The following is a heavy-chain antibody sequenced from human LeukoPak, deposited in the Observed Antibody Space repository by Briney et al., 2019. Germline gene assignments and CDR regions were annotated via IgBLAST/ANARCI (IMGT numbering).Heavy chain of an antibody. CDR2: IYTSGST. Sequence: SETLSLTCTVSGGSISSGSYYWSWIRQPAGKGLEWIGRIYTSGSTNYNPSLKSRVTISVDTSKNQFSLKLSSVTAADTAVYYCASQLEEGDAFDIWGQGTMVTVSS. D-gene: IGHD1-1*01. CDR1: GGSISSGSYY. J-gene: IGHJ3*02. V-gene: IGHV4-61*02. CDR3: ASQLEEGDAFDI.